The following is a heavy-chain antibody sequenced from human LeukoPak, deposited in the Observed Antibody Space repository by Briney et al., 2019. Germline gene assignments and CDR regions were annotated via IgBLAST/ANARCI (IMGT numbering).Heavy chain of an antibody. CDR1: RFTFSSYA. V-gene: IGHV3-30-3*01. Sequence: GGSLRLSCAASRFTFSSYAMHWVRQAPGKGLEWVAIISYDGSNKYYADSVKGRFTISRDNSKNTLYLQMNSLRTEDTAVYYCAREDVVVPTYYFDYWGQGTLVTVSS. CDR2: ISYDGSNK. J-gene: IGHJ4*02. CDR3: AREDVVVPTYYFDY. D-gene: IGHD2-2*01.